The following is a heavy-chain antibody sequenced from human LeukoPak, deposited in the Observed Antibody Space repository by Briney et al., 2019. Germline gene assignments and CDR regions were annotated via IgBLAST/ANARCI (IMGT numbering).Heavy chain of an antibody. CDR3: ARARITIFGVAHAFDI. V-gene: IGHV3-21*01. J-gene: IGHJ3*02. CDR2: ISSSSSYI. D-gene: IGHD3-3*01. Sequence: GGSLRLSCAASGFTFSSYSMNWVRQAPGKGLEWVSSISSSSSYIYYAGSVKGRFTISRDNAKNSLYLQMNSLRAEDTAVYYCARARITIFGVAHAFDIWGQGTMVTVSS. CDR1: GFTFSSYS.